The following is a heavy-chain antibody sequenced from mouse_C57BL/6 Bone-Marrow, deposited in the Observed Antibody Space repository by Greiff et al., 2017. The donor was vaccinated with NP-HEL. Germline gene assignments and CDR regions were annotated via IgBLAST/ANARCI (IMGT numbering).Heavy chain of an antibody. CDR3: ARWNATVVEGAYAMDY. D-gene: IGHD1-1*01. CDR1: GYTFTSYW. Sequence: QVQLQQPGAELVKPGASVKLSCKASGYTFTSYWMHWVKQRPGQGLEWIGMIHPNSGSTNYNETFKSKATLTVDKSSSTAYMQLSSLTSEDSAVYYWARWNATVVEGAYAMDYWGQGTSVTVSS. V-gene: IGHV1-64*01. CDR2: IHPNSGST. J-gene: IGHJ4*01.